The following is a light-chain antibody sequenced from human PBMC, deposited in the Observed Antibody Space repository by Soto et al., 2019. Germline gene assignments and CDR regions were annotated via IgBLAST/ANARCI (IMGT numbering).Light chain of an antibody. CDR3: QQYDSSPIT. Sequence: EIVLTQSPGTLSLSPGERATLSCRASQSVSSNYLAWYQQKPGQAPRLLISGTSSRAAGIPDRFGGSGSGTDFPLTISRLEPEDFAVYYCQQYDSSPITFGQGTRLDI. CDR2: GTS. V-gene: IGKV3-20*01. J-gene: IGKJ5*01. CDR1: QSVSSNY.